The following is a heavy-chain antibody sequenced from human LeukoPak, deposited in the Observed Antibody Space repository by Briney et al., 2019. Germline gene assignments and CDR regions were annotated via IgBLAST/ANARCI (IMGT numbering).Heavy chain of an antibody. V-gene: IGHV3-7*01. CDR2: IKQDGSEK. CDR3: ARDKMTGDSFFDF. J-gene: IGHJ4*02. D-gene: IGHD7-27*01. CDR1: GFTFSSYC. Sequence: GGSLRLSCAASGFTFSSYCMSWVRQAPGKGLEWVAHIKQDGSEKNYVDSVKGRFTISRDNAKNSVLLQMDGLRAEDSAVYYCARDKMTGDSFFDFWGQGALVTVSS.